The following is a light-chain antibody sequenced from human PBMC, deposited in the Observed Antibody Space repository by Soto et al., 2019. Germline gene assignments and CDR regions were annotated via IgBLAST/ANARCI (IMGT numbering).Light chain of an antibody. CDR2: DAS. V-gene: IGKV1-5*01. CDR3: RQHNNYFWA. J-gene: IGKJ1*01. CDR1: QSISSW. Sequence: DIQMTQSPSTLSASVGDRVTITCRASQSISSWLALYQQKPEKAPKLMIYDASNLKSGLPTSFGGGAYRTVFSTIISSLQADYSANYCRQHNNYFWAFGQGTKVDI.